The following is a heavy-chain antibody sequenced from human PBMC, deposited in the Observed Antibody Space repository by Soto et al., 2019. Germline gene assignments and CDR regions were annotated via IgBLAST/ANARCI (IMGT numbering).Heavy chain of an antibody. CDR2: ISGSGGST. J-gene: IGHJ5*02. Sequence: GGSLRLSCAASGLTFTNYAMSWVRQAPGKGLEWVSGISGSGGSTYYADSVKGRFTISRDNSKNTLYLQMNSLRAEDTAVYYCPVRETNWFDPWGQGTLVTVSS. CDR1: GLTFTNYA. CDR3: PVRETNWFDP. D-gene: IGHD3-10*02. V-gene: IGHV3-23*01.